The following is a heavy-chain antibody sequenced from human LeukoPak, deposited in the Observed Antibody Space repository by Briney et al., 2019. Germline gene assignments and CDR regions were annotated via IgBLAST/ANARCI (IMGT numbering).Heavy chain of an antibody. CDR2: IHYSGST. Sequence: PSETLSLTCTVSGGSISSYYWSWIRQPPGKGLEWIGYIHYSGSTNYNPSLKSRVTISVDTSKNQFSLKLSSVTAADTAVYYCARHSSGYYPDYWGQGTLVTVSS. D-gene: IGHD3-22*01. CDR1: GGSISSYY. J-gene: IGHJ4*02. CDR3: ARHSSGYYPDY. V-gene: IGHV4-59*01.